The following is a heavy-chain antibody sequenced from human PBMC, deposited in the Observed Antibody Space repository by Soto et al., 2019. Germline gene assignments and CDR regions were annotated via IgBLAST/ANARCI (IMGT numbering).Heavy chain of an antibody. CDR1: GFIFSHYW. J-gene: IGHJ4*02. Sequence: PGGSLILSCEASGFIFSHYWMHWVRQTPGTGLVWVSHISNDGSITHYADSVKGRFTISRDNAKNILYLQMNSLRAEDTAVYYCAKDLTWNQADYWGQGALVTVSS. CDR2: ISNDGSIT. CDR3: AKDLTWNQADY. D-gene: IGHD1-1*01. V-gene: IGHV3-74*01.